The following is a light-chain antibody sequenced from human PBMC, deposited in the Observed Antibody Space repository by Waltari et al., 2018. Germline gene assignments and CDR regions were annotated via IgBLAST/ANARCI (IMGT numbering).Light chain of an antibody. CDR2: GAS. J-gene: IGKJ1*01. Sequence: EIVMTQSPATLSVSPGERATLSCRASQSVSSKLAWYHQKPGQAPRLLIYGASTRATGIPARFSGSGSGPEFTLTISSLQYEDFAVYYCQQYNNWPPWWTFGQGTKVEIK. V-gene: IGKV3-15*01. CDR3: QQYNNWPPWWT. CDR1: QSVSSK.